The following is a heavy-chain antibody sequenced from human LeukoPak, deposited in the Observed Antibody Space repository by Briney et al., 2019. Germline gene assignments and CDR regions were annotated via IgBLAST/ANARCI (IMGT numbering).Heavy chain of an antibody. Sequence: ASVKVSCKVSGYSLSELSTHWVRQAPGQGLEWMGGFDPGDDETIYAQKFQGRVTMTEDTSTDTAYLELSSLRSEATAVYFCATEKDLLLDSWGQGTPVTVSS. CDR2: FDPGDDET. CDR1: GYSLSELS. V-gene: IGHV1-24*01. CDR3: ATEKDLLLDS. D-gene: IGHD1-26*01. J-gene: IGHJ5*01.